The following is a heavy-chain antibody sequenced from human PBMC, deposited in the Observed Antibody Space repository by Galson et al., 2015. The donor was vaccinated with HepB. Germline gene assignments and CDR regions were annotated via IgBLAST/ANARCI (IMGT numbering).Heavy chain of an antibody. D-gene: IGHD3-16*01. CDR1: EYIFTSYF. CDR2: IDTTGGVT. J-gene: IGHJ4*02. Sequence: SVKVSCKASEYIFTSYFIHWLRQAPGQRLEWMAIIDTTGGVTSSAQKFQGRVTMTRNTSTSTVYMELSSLKSEVTAVYYCSRGRSYGYNCLLHYWGQGTLVTVSS. V-gene: IGHV1-46*03. CDR3: SRGRSYGYNCLLHY.